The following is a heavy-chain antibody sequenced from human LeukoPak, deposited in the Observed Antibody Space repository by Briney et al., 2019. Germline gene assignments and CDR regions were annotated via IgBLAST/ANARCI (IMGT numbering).Heavy chain of an antibody. V-gene: IGHV3-20*04. D-gene: IGHD4-17*01. CDR1: GFTFDDYG. Sequence: PGGSLRLSCVASGFTFDDYGMSWVRQAPGKGLEWVSGINWNGGSTGYANSVKGRFTISRDNAKNSLYLQMKILRDEETRLYYCARDYGDYVGPLAFDIWGQGTMVTVSS. CDR3: ARDYGDYVGPLAFDI. CDR2: INWNGGST. J-gene: IGHJ3*02.